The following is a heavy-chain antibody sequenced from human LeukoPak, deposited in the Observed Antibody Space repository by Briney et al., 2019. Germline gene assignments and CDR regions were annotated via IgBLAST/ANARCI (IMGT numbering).Heavy chain of an antibody. CDR3: AKDYRWGFDY. Sequence: PGGSLRLSWVASGFSFSMYNTYWVRQAPGKGLEWVAFIRSQASKTYYEDSVKGRFTISRDNSKSTLYLQMNSLRVEDTAVYYCAKDYRWGFDYWGQGSLVTVSS. J-gene: IGHJ4*02. V-gene: IGHV3-30*02. CDR2: IRSQASKT. CDR1: GFSFSMYN. D-gene: IGHD7-27*01.